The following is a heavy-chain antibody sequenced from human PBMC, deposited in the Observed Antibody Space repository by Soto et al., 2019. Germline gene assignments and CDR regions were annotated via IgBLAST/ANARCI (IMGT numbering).Heavy chain of an antibody. CDR2: INAGNGNT. CDR1: GYTFTSYA. Sequence: QVQLVQSGAEEKKPGASVKVSCKASGYTFTSYAMHWVRQAPGQRLEWMGWINAGNGNTKDSQKFQGRFTITRDTSASTAYMELSSLRSEDTAVYYCARAPSWWYFDLWGRGTLVTVAS. V-gene: IGHV1-3*05. CDR3: ARAPSWWYFDL. J-gene: IGHJ2*01.